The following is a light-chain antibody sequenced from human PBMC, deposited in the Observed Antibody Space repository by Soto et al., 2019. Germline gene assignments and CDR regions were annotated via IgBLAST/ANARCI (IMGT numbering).Light chain of an antibody. J-gene: IGLJ3*02. CDR1: SSDVGGYNY. CDR2: EVS. CDR3: SSYTSSSTWV. Sequence: QSALTQPASVSGSPGQSITISCTGTSSDVGGYNYVSWYQQHPDKAPKLMIYEVSNRPSGVSNRFSGSKSGNTASLTISGLQADDEADYYCSSYTSSSTWVFGGGTQLTVL. V-gene: IGLV2-14*01.